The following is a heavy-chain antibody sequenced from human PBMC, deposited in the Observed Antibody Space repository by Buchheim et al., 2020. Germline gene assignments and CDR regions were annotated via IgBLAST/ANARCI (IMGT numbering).Heavy chain of an antibody. CDR1: GDSISSGGHY. D-gene: IGHD1-7*01. CDR2: IYDSAST. V-gene: IGHV4-31*03. CDR3: ARAVLRAGTGTGDWFDP. Sequence: QVQLQESGPGLVTPSQTLSLTCTVSGDSISSGGHYWSWIRQRPGEGLEWIGYIYDSASTYYNPSLQSRVTMSLDTSNNQFSLKLTSVTVADTAVYYCARAVLRAGTGTGDWFDPWGQGTL. J-gene: IGHJ5*02.